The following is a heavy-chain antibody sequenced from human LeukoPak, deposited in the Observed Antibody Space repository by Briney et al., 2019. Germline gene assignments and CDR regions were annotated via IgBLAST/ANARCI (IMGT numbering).Heavy chain of an antibody. J-gene: IGHJ4*02. CDR1: GFTLSSYW. D-gene: IGHD5-24*01. V-gene: IGHV3-7*01. Sequence: GGSLRLSCAASGFTLSSYWMSWVRQAPGKGLEWVARIKQDGSEKHYVDSVKGRFTISRDNAKNSVYLQMNTLRAEDTAVYYCARGKGRDGYNYFYFDYWGQGTLVTVSS. CDR2: IKQDGSEK. CDR3: ARGKGRDGYNYFYFDY.